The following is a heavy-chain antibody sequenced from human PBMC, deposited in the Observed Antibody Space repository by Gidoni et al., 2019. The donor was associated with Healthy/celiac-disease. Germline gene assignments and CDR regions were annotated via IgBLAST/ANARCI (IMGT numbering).Heavy chain of an antibody. CDR3: AKDRRRTYTALWGFGAFDI. CDR2: ISGSGGST. D-gene: IGHD2-2*02. V-gene: IGHV3-23*01. Sequence: EVQLLESGGGLVQPGGSLRLSCAASGFTFSSYAMSWVRQAPGKGLECVSAISGSGGSTYYADSVKGRFTISRDNSKNTLYLQMNSLRAEDTAVYYCAKDRRRTYTALWGFGAFDIWGQGTMVTVSS. CDR1: GFTFSSYA. J-gene: IGHJ3*02.